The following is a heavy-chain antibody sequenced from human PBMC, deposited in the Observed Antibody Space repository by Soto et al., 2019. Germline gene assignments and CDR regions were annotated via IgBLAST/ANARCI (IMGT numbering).Heavy chain of an antibody. CDR1: GGDLTNSG. V-gene: IGHV1-69*04. D-gene: IGHD1-26*01. J-gene: IGHJ4*02. CDR2: IFPLLAMV. Sequence: QVHLVQSGAEMKKPGSSVKVSCKVSGGDLTNSGISWVRQAPGQGLEWMGGIFPLLAMVDYSQKFQGRVTITADESTTTAYTDLGSLRSDDTAVYYCAKEDGAGFKPWGQGTLVIVSS. CDR3: AKEDGAGFKP.